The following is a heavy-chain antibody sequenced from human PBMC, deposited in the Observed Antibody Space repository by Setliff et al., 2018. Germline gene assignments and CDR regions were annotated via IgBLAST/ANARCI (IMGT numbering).Heavy chain of an antibody. CDR3: ARDSNGYYRDYFDY. D-gene: IGHD3-22*01. Sequence: ASVKVSCKASGYTFTSYGISWVRQAPGQGLEWMGWISAYNGNTNYAQKLQGRVTMTTDTSTSTAYMELRSLRSDDTAVYYCARDSNGYYRDYFDYWGQGTLVTVSS. J-gene: IGHJ4*02. V-gene: IGHV1-18*01. CDR2: ISAYNGNT. CDR1: GYTFTSYG.